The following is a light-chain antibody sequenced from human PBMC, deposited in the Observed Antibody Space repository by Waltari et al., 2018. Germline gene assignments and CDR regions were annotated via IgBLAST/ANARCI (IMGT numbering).Light chain of an antibody. V-gene: IGLV1-47*01. Sequence: QSVLTQPPSASGTPGQRVTISCSGRSSTIGSDYVYWYQHFPGTAPKRLIYRNSHRPSGVPDRFSGSKFGTSASLAISGLRSEDEADYYCGTWDDSLGAWVFGGGTRVTVL. CDR3: GTWDDSLGAWV. CDR1: SSTIGSDY. CDR2: RNS. J-gene: IGLJ3*02.